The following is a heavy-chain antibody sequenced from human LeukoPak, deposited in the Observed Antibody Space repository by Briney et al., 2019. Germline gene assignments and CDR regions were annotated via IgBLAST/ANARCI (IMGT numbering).Heavy chain of an antibody. CDR3: ARASFWESPINWFAP. D-gene: IGHD3-16*01. J-gene: IGHJ5*02. CDR2: INPKNGGS. Sequence: SVKVSCKDSGYTFTGYYMHWVGQAPGQGLAGVGWINPKNGGSNYAQKFQGRVTMTRDRSISTAYMELSRLTSDDTAVYYCARASFWESPINWFAPWGQGTLVTVSS. CDR1: GYTFTGYY. V-gene: IGHV1-2*02.